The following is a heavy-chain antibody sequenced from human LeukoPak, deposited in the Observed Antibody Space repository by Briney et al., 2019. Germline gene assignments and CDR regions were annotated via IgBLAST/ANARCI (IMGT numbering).Heavy chain of an antibody. Sequence: PSETLSLTCTVSGGSISSGSYYWSWIRQPAGKGLEWIGRIYTSGSTNYNPSLKSRVTISVDTSKNQFSLKLSSVTAADTAVYYCARGVRSTSARGAFDIWGQGTMVTVSS. CDR2: IYTSGST. CDR1: GGSISSGSYY. CDR3: ARGVRSTSARGAFDI. D-gene: IGHD2-2*01. J-gene: IGHJ3*02. V-gene: IGHV4-61*02.